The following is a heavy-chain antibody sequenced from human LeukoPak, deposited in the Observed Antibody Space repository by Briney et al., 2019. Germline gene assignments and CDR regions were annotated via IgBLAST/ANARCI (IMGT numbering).Heavy chain of an antibody. V-gene: IGHV3-11*04. D-gene: IGHD2-2*01. J-gene: IGHJ4*02. Sequence: KPGGSLRLSCAASGFIFSDYYMSWVRQAPGKGLEWVSYISASGSTVNYADSVKGRFTISRDNAKRSLYLQMNNLTAEDTAVYYCARGGWAAAMDGDYWGQGTLVTVSS. CDR2: ISASGSTV. CDR3: ARGGWAAAMDGDY. CDR1: GFIFSDYY.